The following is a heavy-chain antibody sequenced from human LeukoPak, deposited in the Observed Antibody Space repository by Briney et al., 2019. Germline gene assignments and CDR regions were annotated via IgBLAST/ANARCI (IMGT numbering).Heavy chain of an antibody. CDR2: IYYSGST. V-gene: IGHV4-31*03. Sequence: PSETLSLTCTVSGGSISSGGYYWSWIRQHPGKGLEWIGYIYYSGSTYYNPSLKSRVTISVDTSKNQFSLKLSSVTAADTAVYYCARHSPIVVSNYFDYWGQGTLVTVSS. J-gene: IGHJ4*02. D-gene: IGHD3-22*01. CDR1: GGSISSGGYY. CDR3: ARHSPIVVSNYFDY.